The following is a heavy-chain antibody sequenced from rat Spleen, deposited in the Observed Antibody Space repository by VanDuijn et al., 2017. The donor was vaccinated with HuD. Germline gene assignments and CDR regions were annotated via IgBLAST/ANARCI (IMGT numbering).Heavy chain of an antibody. Sequence: EVQLVESGGGLVQPGRSMKLSCAASGFTFSKYDMAWVRQAPTKGLEWVASISYDGSSIYYRDSVKGRFTLSRDNAKSTLYLQMNSLRSEDTATYYCTRSRRDARGFYFDYWGQGVMVTVSS. CDR3: TRSRRDARGFYFDY. CDR1: GFTFSKYD. D-gene: IGHD1-11*01. V-gene: IGHV5-22*01. J-gene: IGHJ2*01. CDR2: ISYDGSSI.